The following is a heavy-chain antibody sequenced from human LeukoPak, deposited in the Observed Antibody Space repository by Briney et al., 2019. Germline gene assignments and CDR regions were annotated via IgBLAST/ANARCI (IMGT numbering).Heavy chain of an antibody. V-gene: IGHV4-4*07. Sequence: SETLSLTCTVSGGSISNYYWSWIRQPAGKGLEWIGRIYTSGSTNYNPSLKSRVTMSVDTSKNQFSLKLSSVTAADTAVYYCARVGYDFWSGYYTGAFDIWGQGTMVTVSS. CDR3: ARVGYDFWSGYYTGAFDI. CDR1: GGSISNYY. D-gene: IGHD3-3*01. J-gene: IGHJ3*02. CDR2: IYTSGST.